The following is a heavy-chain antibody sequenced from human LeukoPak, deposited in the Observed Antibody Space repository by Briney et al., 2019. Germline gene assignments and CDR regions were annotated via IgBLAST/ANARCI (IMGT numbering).Heavy chain of an antibody. D-gene: IGHD4/OR15-4a*01. Sequence: GGSLRLSCAASGFTFSTYWMHWVRQTPGKGLEWVAVISYDATKKYYADSVKGRFTISRDNSKNTLYLQLNSLRAEDMAVYYCARNGASDYYFDYWGQGTLVTVSS. CDR1: GFTFSTYW. CDR2: ISYDATKK. V-gene: IGHV3-30-3*01. J-gene: IGHJ4*02. CDR3: ARNGASDYYFDY.